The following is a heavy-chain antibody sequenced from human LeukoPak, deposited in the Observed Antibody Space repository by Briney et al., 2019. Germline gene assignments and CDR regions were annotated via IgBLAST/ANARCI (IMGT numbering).Heavy chain of an antibody. CDR2: INPNSGGT. V-gene: IGHV1-2*04. CDR1: GYTFTGYY. D-gene: IGHD2-2*01. CDR3: ARAAGVPAARYAFDI. J-gene: IGHJ3*02. Sequence: ASVKVSCKASGYTFTGYYMLWVRQAPGQGLEWMGWINPNSGGTNYAQKFQGWVTMTRDTSISTAYMELSRLRSDDTAVYYCARAAGVPAARYAFDIWGHGTMVTVSS.